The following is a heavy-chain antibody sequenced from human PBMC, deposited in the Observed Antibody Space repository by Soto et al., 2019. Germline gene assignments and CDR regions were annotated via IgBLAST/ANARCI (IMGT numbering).Heavy chain of an antibody. Sequence: SETLSLTCTVSGASMNSYHWSWIRQPAGKGLEWIGHTHSSGSTNYNPSLKSRVTMSVDTSKNQFSLRLMSLTAADTAVYYCARDQGVAAAGITWFDPWGQGYLVT. CDR3: ARDQGVAAAGITWFDP. CDR2: THSSGST. CDR1: GASMNSYH. J-gene: IGHJ5*02. D-gene: IGHD6-13*01. V-gene: IGHV4-4*07.